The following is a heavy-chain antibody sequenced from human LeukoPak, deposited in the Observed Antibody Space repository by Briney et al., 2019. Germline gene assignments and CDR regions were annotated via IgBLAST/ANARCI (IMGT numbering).Heavy chain of an antibody. D-gene: IGHD6-13*01. V-gene: IGHV3-23*01. CDR1: GFTFSSYA. CDR3: AKYDGSWYERGYFDY. J-gene: IGHJ4*02. Sequence: PGGSLRLSCAASGFTFSSYAMSWVRQAPGKGLEWVSGIRGSGDSTYYADSVKGRFTISRDNSKNTLYLQMNSLRAEDTALYFCAKYDGSWYERGYFDYWGQGTLVTVSS. CDR2: IRGSGDST.